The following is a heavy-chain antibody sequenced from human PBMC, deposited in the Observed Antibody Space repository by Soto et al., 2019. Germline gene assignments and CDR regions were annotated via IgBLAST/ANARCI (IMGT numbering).Heavy chain of an antibody. CDR1: GFTFSSYY. J-gene: IGHJ4*02. D-gene: IGHD6-19*01. Sequence: XGALRLSSVASGFTFSSYYMNWVRQAPGKGPEWVSHISGSGTTIYYADSVRGRFTISRDNAKNSLYLQMNSLRAEDRAIYYCARGYTGGWSRGGYFDYWGQGTLVTVSS. V-gene: IGHV3-48*03. CDR2: ISGSGTTI. CDR3: ARGYTGGWSRGGYFDY.